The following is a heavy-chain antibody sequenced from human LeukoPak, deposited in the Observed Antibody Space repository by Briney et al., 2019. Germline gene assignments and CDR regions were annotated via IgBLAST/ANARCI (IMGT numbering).Heavy chain of an antibody. CDR3: TRDLTGAQDY. CDR1: GYTFSSYW. V-gene: IGHV3-74*01. Sequence: GGSLRLSCAASGYTFSSYWMHWVRQVPGKGLVWVSRINTDGSTTSYADSVTGRFTISRDNAKNTLYLQMNSLRAEDTAVYYCTRDLTGAQDYWGQGTLVTVSS. D-gene: IGHD7-27*01. CDR2: INTDGSTT. J-gene: IGHJ4*02.